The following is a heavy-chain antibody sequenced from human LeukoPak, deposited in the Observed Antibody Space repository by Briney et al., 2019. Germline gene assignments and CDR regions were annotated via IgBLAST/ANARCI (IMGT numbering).Heavy chain of an antibody. J-gene: IGHJ4*02. CDR2: ISSSGSTI. V-gene: IGHV3-48*03. CDR1: GFTFSSYE. Sequence: PGGSLRLSCVASGFTFSSYEMNWVRQAPGKGLEWVSYISSSGSTIYYADSVKGRFTISRDNAKNSLYLQMNSLRAEDTAVYYCARETYYFDYWGQGTLVTVSS. CDR3: ARETYYFDY.